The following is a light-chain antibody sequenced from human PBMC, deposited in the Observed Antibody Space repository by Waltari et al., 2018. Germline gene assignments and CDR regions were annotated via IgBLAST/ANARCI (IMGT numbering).Light chain of an antibody. Sequence: QTVSRGYLAWYQQKAGQAPRLLIYRASSRATGIPDRFSGSGSGTDFTLTISRLEPEDSAVYYCQQYDSSPPWTFGQGTKVEIK. CDR1: QTVSRGY. J-gene: IGKJ1*01. CDR3: QQYDSSPPWT. CDR2: RAS. V-gene: IGKV3-20*01.